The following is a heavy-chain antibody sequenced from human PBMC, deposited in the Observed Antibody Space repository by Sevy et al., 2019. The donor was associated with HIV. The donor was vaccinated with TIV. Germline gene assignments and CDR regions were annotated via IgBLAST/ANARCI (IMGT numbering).Heavy chain of an antibody. Sequence: SETLSLTCAVYGGSFSGYYWSWIRQPPGKGLEWIGEINHSGGTNYNPSLKSRVTISVDTSKNQFSLKLSSVTAADTAVYYCARHCTGGSCSHAFDIWGRGTMVTVS. CDR2: INHSGGT. CDR3: ARHCTGGSCSHAFDI. CDR1: GGSFSGYY. J-gene: IGHJ3*02. D-gene: IGHD2-15*01. V-gene: IGHV4-34*01.